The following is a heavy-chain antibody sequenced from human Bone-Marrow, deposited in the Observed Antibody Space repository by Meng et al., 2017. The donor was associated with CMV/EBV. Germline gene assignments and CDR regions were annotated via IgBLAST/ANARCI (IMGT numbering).Heavy chain of an antibody. Sequence: VQLVQFGVEVKKPGASVKVSCKASGYTFTSYGISWVRQAPGQGLEWMGWISAYNGNTNYAQKLQGRVTMTTDTSTSTAYMELRSLRSDDTAVYYCARAAPLIVVVPAAGWFDPWGQGTLVTVSS. V-gene: IGHV1-18*01. CDR2: ISAYNGNT. CDR3: ARAAPLIVVVPAAGWFDP. D-gene: IGHD2-2*01. J-gene: IGHJ5*02. CDR1: GYTFTSYG.